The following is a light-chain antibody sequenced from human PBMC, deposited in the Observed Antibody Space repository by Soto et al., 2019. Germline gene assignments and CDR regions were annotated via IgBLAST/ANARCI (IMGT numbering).Light chain of an antibody. Sequence: EIVLTQAPGTLSLSPGCRATLSCRASQSVSRSYLGWYQQNPGQAPRLLIYGASIRAAGVPDRFSGSGAGTEFTLTISRLEPEDFTVYYCHHYETFGQGTKVDNK. J-gene: IGKJ1*01. CDR1: QSVSRSY. V-gene: IGKV3-20*01. CDR2: GAS. CDR3: HHYET.